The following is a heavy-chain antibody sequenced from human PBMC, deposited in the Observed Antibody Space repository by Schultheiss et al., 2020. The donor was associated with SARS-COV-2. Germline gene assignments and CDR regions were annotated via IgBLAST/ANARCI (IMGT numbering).Heavy chain of an antibody. CDR3: ARAPHIVVVPAAINY. CDR1: AFPFSDYA. D-gene: IGHD2-2*01. J-gene: IGHJ4*02. CDR2: ISYDGSEK. Sequence: GGSLRLSCAASAFPFSDYAMHWVRQAPGKGLQWVAVISYDGSEKYFADSVKGRFTISRDNSKNTLYLQMNSLRAEDTAVYYCARAPHIVVVPAAINYWGQGTLVTVSS. V-gene: IGHV3-30*08.